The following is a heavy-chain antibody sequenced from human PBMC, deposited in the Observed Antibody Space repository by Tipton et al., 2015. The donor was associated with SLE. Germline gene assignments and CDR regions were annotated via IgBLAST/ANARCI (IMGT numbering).Heavy chain of an antibody. J-gene: IGHJ4*02. Sequence: QSGAEVKPPGASVKVSCRASGYTFNAYYLHWVRQAPGIGLEWMGRINPHSGGTDYAQRFQGRVAMSSDSSISTAYMELSSLRSDDTAVYCCAGGSDGYNSPLVFWGQGPLVPVSS. CDR2: INPHSGGT. CDR3: AGGSDGYNSPLVF. CDR1: GYTFNAYY. V-gene: IGHV1-2*06. D-gene: IGHD5-24*01.